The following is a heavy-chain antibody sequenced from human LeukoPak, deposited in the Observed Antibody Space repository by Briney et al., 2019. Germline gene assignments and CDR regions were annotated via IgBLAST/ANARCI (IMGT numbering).Heavy chain of an antibody. Sequence: GGSLRLSCAASGFTFSSYAMSWVRQAPGKGLEWVSVIYSGGSTYYADSVKGRFTISRDNSKNTLYLQMNSLRAEDTAVYYCARDPSLLGYCSSTSCSKAYWGQGTLVTVSS. CDR2: IYSGGST. J-gene: IGHJ4*02. D-gene: IGHD2-2*01. CDR1: GFTFSSYA. V-gene: IGHV3-66*01. CDR3: ARDPSLLGYCSSTSCSKAY.